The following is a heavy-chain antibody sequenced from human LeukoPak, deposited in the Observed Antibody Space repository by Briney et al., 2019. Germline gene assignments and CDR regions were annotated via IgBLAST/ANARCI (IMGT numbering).Heavy chain of an antibody. Sequence: GGTLRLSCAASGFTFSSYGMSWVRQAPGKGLEWVSAISGSGGSTYYADSVKGRFTISRDNAKNSLYLQMNSLRAEDTAVYYCARSDVATFGGVIVIPVDYYYYYMDVWGKGTTVTVSS. CDR1: GFTFSSYG. CDR2: ISGSGGST. CDR3: ARSDVATFGGVIVIPVDYYYYYMDV. J-gene: IGHJ6*03. D-gene: IGHD3-16*02. V-gene: IGHV3-23*01.